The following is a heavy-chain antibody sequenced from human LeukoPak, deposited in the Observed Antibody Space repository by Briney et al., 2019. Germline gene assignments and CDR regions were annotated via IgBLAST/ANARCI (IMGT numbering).Heavy chain of an antibody. J-gene: IGHJ4*02. CDR1: GDSITGYY. D-gene: IGHD6-19*01. V-gene: IGHV4-39*07. CDR2: IYYTGNT. Sequence: SETLSLTCSVSGDSITGYYWGWIRQPPGKGLEWIGNIYYTGNTYYNSSLKSRVTISVDTSKNQFSLKLSSVTAADTAVYYCARLIYSSGWAVFDYWGQGTLVTVSS. CDR3: ARLIYSSGWAVFDY.